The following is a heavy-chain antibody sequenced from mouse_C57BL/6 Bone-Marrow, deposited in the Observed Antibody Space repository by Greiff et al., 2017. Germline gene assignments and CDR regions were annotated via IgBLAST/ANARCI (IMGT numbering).Heavy chain of an antibody. CDR3: ARCSDYDSRSDNAMED. V-gene: IGHV14-2*01. J-gene: IGHJ4*01. CDR2: IDPEDGET. D-gene: IGHD2-4*01. CDR1: GFNITDYY. Sequence: EVQLQQSGAELVKPGASVKLSCTASGFNITDYYLHWVKPRPDQGLEWIGRIDPEDGETKYAPQFQGKATITADTSSNTAYLQLISLTSEDTAVYYGARCSDYDSRSDNAMEDWGQGTTVTVAS.